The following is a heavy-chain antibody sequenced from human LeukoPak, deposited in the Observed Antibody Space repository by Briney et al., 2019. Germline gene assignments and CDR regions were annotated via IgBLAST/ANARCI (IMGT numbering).Heavy chain of an antibody. CDR1: GYTFTSYD. V-gene: IGHV1-8*03. J-gene: IGHJ6*03. Sequence: ASVKVSCKASGYTFTSYDINWVRQATGQGLEWMGWMNPNSGNTGYAQKFQGRVTITRNTSISTAYMELSSLRSEDTAVYYCARGYGYGYSAFYYYYYMDVWGKGTTVTVSS. CDR2: MNPNSGNT. D-gene: IGHD5-18*01. CDR3: ARGYGYGYSAFYYYYYMDV.